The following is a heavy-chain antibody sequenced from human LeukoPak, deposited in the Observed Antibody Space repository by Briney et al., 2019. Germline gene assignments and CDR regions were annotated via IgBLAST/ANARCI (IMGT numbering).Heavy chain of an antibody. CDR2: ISGSGGTT. Sequence: PGGSLRLSRAASGFTFSSYAMSWVRQAPGKGLEWVSAISGSGGTTYYADSVKGRFTISRDNSKNTLYLQMNSLRAEDTAVYYCAKGGNWNYGYFDYWGQGTLVTVSS. CDR1: GFTFSSYA. CDR3: AKGGNWNYGYFDY. J-gene: IGHJ4*02. D-gene: IGHD1-7*01. V-gene: IGHV3-23*01.